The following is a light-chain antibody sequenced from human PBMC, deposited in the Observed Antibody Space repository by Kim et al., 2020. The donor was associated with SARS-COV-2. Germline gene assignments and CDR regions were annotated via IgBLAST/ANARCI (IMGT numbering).Light chain of an antibody. CDR3: QQRSSWPLT. V-gene: IGKV3-11*01. CDR1: QSVTNR. J-gene: IGKJ4*01. CDR2: DTV. Sequence: TPEERATQSCMASQSVTNRLGWYQEEPGQAPRVLIDDTVNRAPGIPARFSGGGSGTDFSLSISSLEPEDFAVYYCQQRSSWPLTYGGGTKVDIK.